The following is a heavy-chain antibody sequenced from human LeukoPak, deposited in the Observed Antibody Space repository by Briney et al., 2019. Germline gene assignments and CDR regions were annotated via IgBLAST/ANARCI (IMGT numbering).Heavy chain of an antibody. J-gene: IGHJ4*02. CDR3: ARLPLGYSSGWYYFDY. V-gene: IGHV3-20*04. CDR1: GFTFDDYG. CDR2: INWNGGST. D-gene: IGHD6-19*01. Sequence: GGSLRLSCAASGFTFDDYGMSWVRQAPGKGLECVSGINWNGGSTGYADSVKGRFTISRDNAKNSLYLQMNSLRAEDTALYYCARLPLGYSSGWYYFDYWGQGTLVTVSS.